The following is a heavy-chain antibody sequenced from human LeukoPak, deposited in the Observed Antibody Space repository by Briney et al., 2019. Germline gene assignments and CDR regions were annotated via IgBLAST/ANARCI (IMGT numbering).Heavy chain of an antibody. CDR1: GFTFSNSW. V-gene: IGHV3-7*01. D-gene: IGHD5-18*01. CDR3: AKDRYSYAFEYSDS. Sequence: GGSLRLSCAASGFTFSNSWMSWVRQAPGKGLEWVANIKQDGSEKYYVDSVKGRFTISRDNSKNTLSLQVSSLRAEDTAIYYCAKDRYSYAFEYSDSWGQGTLVTVSS. J-gene: IGHJ4*02. CDR2: IKQDGSEK.